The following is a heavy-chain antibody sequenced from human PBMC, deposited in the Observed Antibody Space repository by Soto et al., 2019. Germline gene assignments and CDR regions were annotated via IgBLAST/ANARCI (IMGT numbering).Heavy chain of an antibody. CDR2: ISAYNGNT. D-gene: IGHD6-13*01. V-gene: IGHV1-18*01. Sequence: QVQLVQSGAEVKKPGASVKVSCKTSGYSFTSYGISWVRQAPGQGLEWMGWISAYNGNTNYAQKVQGRVTMTTDTSTSAAYMGLRSLRSDDTAVYYCARAGIAVAVYEGDYWGQGTLVTVSS. CDR1: GYSFTSYG. CDR3: ARAGIAVAVYEGDY. J-gene: IGHJ4*02.